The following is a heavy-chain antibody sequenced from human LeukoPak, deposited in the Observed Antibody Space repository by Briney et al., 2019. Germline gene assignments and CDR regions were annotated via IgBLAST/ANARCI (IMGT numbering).Heavy chain of an antibody. CDR2: ISHSGAAT. D-gene: IGHD3-22*01. V-gene: IGHV3-23*01. CDR3: AKGTTMIVGDYYGS. CDR1: GFTFSTYA. Sequence: GGSLRLSYAASGFTFSTYAMGWVRQTPGKGLEWVSTISHSGAATYYANSVKGRFTLSRDNSKNTLYLQMNSLRADDTALYYCAKGTTMIVGDYYGSWGQGTLVTVSS. J-gene: IGHJ4*02.